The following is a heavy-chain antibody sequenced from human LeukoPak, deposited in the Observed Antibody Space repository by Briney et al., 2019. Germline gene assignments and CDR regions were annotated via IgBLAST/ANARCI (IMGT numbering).Heavy chain of an antibody. CDR3: ATPTHRSGFAFDY. V-gene: IGHV1-24*01. CDR2: FDPEDGET. Sequence: GASVKVSCKVSGYTLTELSMHWVRQAPGKGLEWMGGFDPEDGETIYAQKLQGRLTMTGDTSTDTAYMELSSLRSEDTAVYYCATPTHRSGFAFDYWGQGTLVTVSS. D-gene: IGHD3-10*01. J-gene: IGHJ4*02. CDR1: GYTLTELS.